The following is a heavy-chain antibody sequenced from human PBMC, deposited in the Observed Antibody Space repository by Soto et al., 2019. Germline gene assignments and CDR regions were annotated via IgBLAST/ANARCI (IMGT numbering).Heavy chain of an antibody. Sequence: SETLSLTCTVSGGSINTYYWSWIRQPPGKGLEWIGYIYYSGSDSGSTNYIPSLKSRVTISVDTSKNQFSLKLTSVTAAATAVYFCTRGGVDFWGQGTLVTVSS. V-gene: IGHV4-59*01. CDR1: GGSINTYY. CDR3: TRGGVDF. D-gene: IGHD6-25*01. CDR2: IYYSGSDSGST. J-gene: IGHJ4*02.